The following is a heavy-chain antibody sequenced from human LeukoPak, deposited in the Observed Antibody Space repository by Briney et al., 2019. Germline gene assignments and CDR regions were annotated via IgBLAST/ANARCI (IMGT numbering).Heavy chain of an antibody. V-gene: IGHV1-2*02. D-gene: IGHD3-22*01. Sequence: GASVKVSCKASGYTFTGYYMHWVRQAPGQGLEWMGWINPNSGGTNYAQKFQGRVTMTRDTSISTAYMELSRLRSGDTAVYYCARDTYYYDSSGYYHNWFDPWGQGTLVTVSS. CDR3: ARDTYYYDSSGYYHNWFDP. J-gene: IGHJ5*02. CDR1: GYTFTGYY. CDR2: INPNSGGT.